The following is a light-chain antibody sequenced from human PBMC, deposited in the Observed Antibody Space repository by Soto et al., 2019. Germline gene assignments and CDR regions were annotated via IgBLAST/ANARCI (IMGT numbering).Light chain of an antibody. CDR2: EDV. Sequence: NFMLTQSPSVSDSPGKTVTISCTRSSGSLAANYVHWYQQRPGRAPTILIYEDVERPSGVPDRFSGSIDTSSTSASLTISGLQTDDEADYYCQSYDSSNYVVFGGGTKLTVL. CDR1: SGSLAANY. V-gene: IGLV6-57*04. J-gene: IGLJ2*01. CDR3: QSYDSSNYVV.